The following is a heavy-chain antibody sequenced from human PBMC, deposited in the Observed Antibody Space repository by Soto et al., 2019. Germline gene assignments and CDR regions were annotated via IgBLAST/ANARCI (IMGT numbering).Heavy chain of an antibody. J-gene: IGHJ6*02. CDR3: ARALGYSGYAGMDL. CDR2: ISPDNGNT. CDR1: GYTFTIYG. D-gene: IGHD5-12*01. V-gene: IGHV1-18*01. Sequence: QVQLVQSGGEVKKPGASVKVSCKASGYTFTIYGINWVRQAPGQGLEWMGWISPDNGNTNYAQKLQGRVTMTTDTSTSTAYMELRSLRSDDTAVYYCARALGYSGYAGMDLWRQGTTVTVSS.